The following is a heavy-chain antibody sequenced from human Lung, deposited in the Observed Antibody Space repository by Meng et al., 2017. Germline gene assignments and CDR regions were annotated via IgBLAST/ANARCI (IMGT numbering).Heavy chain of an antibody. CDR2: INAGNGNT. D-gene: IGHD6-13*01. CDR3: ARSKSIAAAGGY. Sequence: VQLVHSGAEVKKSAASVKVFCKASGYTFTNYAMHWVRQAPGQRLEWMGWINAGNGNTKYSQKFQGRVTITRDTSASTAYMELSSLRSEDTAVYYCARSKSIAAAGGYWGQGTLVTVSS. J-gene: IGHJ4*02. V-gene: IGHV1-3*01. CDR1: GYTFTNYA.